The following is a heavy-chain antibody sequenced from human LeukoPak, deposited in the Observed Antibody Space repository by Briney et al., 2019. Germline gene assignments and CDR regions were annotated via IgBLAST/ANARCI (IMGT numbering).Heavy chain of an antibody. CDR2: IIPIFGTA. CDR1: GGTFSSYA. Sequence: SVKVSCPASGGTFSSYAISWVRQAPGQGLEWMGGIIPIFGTANYAQKFQGRVTITADESTSTAYMELSSLRSEDTAVYYCASSVDTAMVTFGYYFDYWGQGTLVTVSS. J-gene: IGHJ4*02. V-gene: IGHV1-69*01. CDR3: ASSVDTAMVTFGYYFDY. D-gene: IGHD5-18*01.